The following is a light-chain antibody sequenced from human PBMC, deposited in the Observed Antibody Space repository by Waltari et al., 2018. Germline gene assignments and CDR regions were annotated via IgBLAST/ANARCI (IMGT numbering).Light chain of an antibody. V-gene: IGLV1-44*01. J-gene: IGLJ3*02. Sequence: QSVLTPPPSASGTPGQKVTISCSGSRSNIGRNSVSWYQQVPGTAPKLIIFTNNRRSSGVPDRFSASKSGTSASLAISGLQSEDEADYYCASWDDTLNGLWVFGGGTSLTVL. CDR1: RSNIGRNS. CDR3: ASWDDTLNGLWV. CDR2: TNN.